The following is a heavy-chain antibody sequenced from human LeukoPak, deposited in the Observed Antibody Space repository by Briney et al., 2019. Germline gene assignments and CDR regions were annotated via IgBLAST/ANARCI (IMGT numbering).Heavy chain of an antibody. CDR2: IYYSGST. CDR1: GGSISSYY. CDR3: ARWGNWSSAFPY. V-gene: IGHV4-59*12. Sequence: SETLSLTCTVSGGSISSYYWSWIRQPPGKGLEWIGYIYYSGSTNYNPSLKSRVTISVDTSKNQFSLKLSSVTAADTAVYYCARWGNWSSAFPYWGQGTLVTVSS. D-gene: IGHD1-1*01. J-gene: IGHJ4*02.